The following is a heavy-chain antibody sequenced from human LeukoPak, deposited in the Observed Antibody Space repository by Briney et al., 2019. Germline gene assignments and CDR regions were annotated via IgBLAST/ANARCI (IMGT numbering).Heavy chain of an antibody. V-gene: IGHV3-7*01. Sequence: PGGSLRLSCAASGFTFSSYWMSWVRQAPGKGLEWVANIKQDGSEKYYVDSVKGRFTISRDNAKNSLYLQMNSLRAEDTAVYYCARANDYGDPEFDLWGQGTLVTVSS. D-gene: IGHD4-17*01. CDR2: IKQDGSEK. CDR1: GFTFSSYW. J-gene: IGHJ5*02. CDR3: ARANDYGDPEFDL.